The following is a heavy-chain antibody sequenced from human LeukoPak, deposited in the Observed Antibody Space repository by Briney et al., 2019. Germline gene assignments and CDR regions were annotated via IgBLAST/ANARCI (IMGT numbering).Heavy chain of an antibody. CDR3: ARSRSLGELSAFDY. Sequence: PSETLSLTCTVSGGSIRSSSYYWSWIRQPAGKGLEWIGRIYTSGSTNYNPSLKSRVTMSVDTSKNQFSLKLSSVTAADTAVYYCARSRSLGELSAFDYWGQGTLVTVSS. D-gene: IGHD3-16*02. CDR2: IYTSGST. J-gene: IGHJ4*02. V-gene: IGHV4-61*02. CDR1: GGSIRSSSYY.